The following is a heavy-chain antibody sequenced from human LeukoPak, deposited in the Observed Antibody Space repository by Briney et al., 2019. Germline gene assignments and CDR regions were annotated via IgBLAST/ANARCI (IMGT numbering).Heavy chain of an antibody. Sequence: GGSLRLSCSASGFPFSSYAMHWVRQAPGKGLEWVAVISYDGSNKYYADSVKGRFTISRDNSKNTLYLQMNSLRAEDTAVYYCARDLERWLHVALRLDYWGQGTLVTVSS. CDR3: ARDLERWLHVALRLDY. CDR1: GFPFSSYA. V-gene: IGHV3-30-3*01. D-gene: IGHD5-24*01. J-gene: IGHJ4*02. CDR2: ISYDGSNK.